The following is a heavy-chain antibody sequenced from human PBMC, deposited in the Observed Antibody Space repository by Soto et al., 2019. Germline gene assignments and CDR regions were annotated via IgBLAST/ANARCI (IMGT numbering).Heavy chain of an antibody. D-gene: IGHD3-22*01. CDR1: GGTFRSHA. CDR2: FIPIFGTS. Sequence: QMQLEQSGAEVMKPGSSVKVSCKASGGTFRSHAIAWVRQAPGQGLEWMGDFIPIFGTSNYAQKFQGRISITADESRTTAYMELSTVTDEDTATYYCARGEGYYDSSGLEYYHGMDVWGQGTTLTVSS. J-gene: IGHJ6*02. V-gene: IGHV1-69*01. CDR3: ARGEGYYDSSGLEYYHGMDV.